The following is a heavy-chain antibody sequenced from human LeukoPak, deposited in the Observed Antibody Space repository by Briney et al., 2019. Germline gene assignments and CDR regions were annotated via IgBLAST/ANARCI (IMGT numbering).Heavy chain of an antibody. Sequence: SETLSLTCTVSGGSISSSSYYWGWIRQPPGKGLEWIGSIYYSGNTYYNPSLKSRVTISVDTSKNQFSLKLSSVTAADTAVYYCATSTYYVDYWGQGTLVTVSS. CDR3: ATSTYYVDY. J-gene: IGHJ4*02. CDR1: GGSISSSSYY. V-gene: IGHV4-39*01. CDR2: IYYSGNT.